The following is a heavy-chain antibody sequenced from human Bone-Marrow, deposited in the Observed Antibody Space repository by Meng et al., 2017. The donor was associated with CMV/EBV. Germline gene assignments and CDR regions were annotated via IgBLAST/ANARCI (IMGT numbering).Heavy chain of an antibody. CDR3: ARAEIAAASYDY. CDR1: GVTVSSYA. D-gene: IGHD6-13*01. Sequence: CAASGVTVSSYAMHWVRQAPGKGLEWVAVISYDGSNKYYADSVKGRFTISRDNSKNTLYLQMNSLRAEDTAVYYCARAEIAAASYDYWGQGTLVTVSS. CDR2: ISYDGSNK. J-gene: IGHJ4*02. V-gene: IGHV3-30-3*01.